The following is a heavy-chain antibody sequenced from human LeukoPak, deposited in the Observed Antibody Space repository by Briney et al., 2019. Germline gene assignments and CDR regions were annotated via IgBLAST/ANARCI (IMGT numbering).Heavy chain of an antibody. Sequence: GASVKVSCKASGYTFTSYYMHWVRQAPGQGLGWMGIINPSGGSTSYAQKFQGRVTMTRDMSTSTVYMELSSLRSEDTAVYYCARDQPQYGDYVTPLDYWGQGTLVTVSS. CDR2: INPSGGST. CDR1: GYTFTSYY. CDR3: ARDQPQYGDYVTPLDY. D-gene: IGHD4-17*01. V-gene: IGHV1-46*01. J-gene: IGHJ4*02.